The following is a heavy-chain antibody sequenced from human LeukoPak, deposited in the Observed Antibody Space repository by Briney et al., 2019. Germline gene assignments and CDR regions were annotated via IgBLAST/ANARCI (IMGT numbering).Heavy chain of an antibody. CDR1: GLTFSSYS. D-gene: IGHD3-22*01. CDR2: ISSSSSYI. Sequence: GGSLRLSCAASGLTFSSYSMNWVRQAPGKGLEWVSSISSSSSYIYYADSVKGRFTISRDNAKNSLYLQMNSLRAEDTAVYYCATYSSLNRREFQYWGQGTLLTVSS. J-gene: IGHJ1*01. V-gene: IGHV3-21*01. CDR3: ATYSSLNRREFQY.